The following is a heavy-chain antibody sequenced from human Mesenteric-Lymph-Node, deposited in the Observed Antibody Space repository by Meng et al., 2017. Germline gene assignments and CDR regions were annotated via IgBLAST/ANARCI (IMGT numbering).Heavy chain of an antibody. D-gene: IGHD5-18*01. V-gene: IGHV6-1*01. CDR1: GDSVSSNSAA. J-gene: IGHJ2*01. CDR2: TYYRSKWYN. CDR3: ARRRGYSYGYRGYFDL. Sequence: SQTLSLTCAISGDSVSSNSAAWNWIRQSPSRGLEWLGRTYYRSKWYNDYAVSVKSRITINPDTSKNQFSLKLSSVTAADTAVYYCARRRGYSYGYRGYFDLWGHGTLVTVSS.